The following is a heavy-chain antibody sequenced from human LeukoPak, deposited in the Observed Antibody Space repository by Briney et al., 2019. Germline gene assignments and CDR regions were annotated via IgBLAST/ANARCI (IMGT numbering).Heavy chain of an antibody. CDR2: ISYSGST. V-gene: IGHV4-39*07. CDR3: ARDISYYDSSGYRYYFDY. Sequence: NPSETLSLTCTVSGGSISSSSYYWGWIRQPPGKGLKWIGSISYSGSTYYNPSLKSRVTISVDTSKNQFSLKLSSVTAADTAVYYCARDISYYDSSGYRYYFDYWGQGTLVTVSS. D-gene: IGHD3-22*01. J-gene: IGHJ4*02. CDR1: GGSISSSSYY.